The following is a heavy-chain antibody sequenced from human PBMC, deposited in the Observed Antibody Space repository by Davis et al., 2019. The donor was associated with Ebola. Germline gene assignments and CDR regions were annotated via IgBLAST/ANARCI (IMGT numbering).Heavy chain of an antibody. V-gene: IGHV4-31*03. CDR1: GGPISRGGSY. J-gene: IGHJ6*03. CDR2: IYYSGST. D-gene: IGHD3-22*01. Sequence: PSETLSPTFTVPGGPISRGGSYWSWIRQPPGKGLEWIGYIYYSGSTYYKPSLKSRVTISLDTSKNQFSLNLYSVTAADTAVYYCARDLRYDSSGYDYYFYMDVWGKGTTVTVSS. CDR3: ARDLRYDSSGYDYYFYMDV.